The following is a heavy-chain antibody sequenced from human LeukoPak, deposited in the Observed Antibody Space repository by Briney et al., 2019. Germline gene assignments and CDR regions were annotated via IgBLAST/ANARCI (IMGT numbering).Heavy chain of an antibody. CDR3: ARGRGSGHKEDWFDP. CDR1: GYTFTTYD. Sequence: ASVKVSCKASGYTFTTYDINWVRQATGQGLEWMGWMNPNSGNTGYAQKFQGRVTMTRNTSISTAYMELSSLRSEDTAVYYCARGRGSGHKEDWFDPWGQGTLVTVSS. D-gene: IGHD6-19*01. V-gene: IGHV1-8*01. CDR2: MNPNSGNT. J-gene: IGHJ5*02.